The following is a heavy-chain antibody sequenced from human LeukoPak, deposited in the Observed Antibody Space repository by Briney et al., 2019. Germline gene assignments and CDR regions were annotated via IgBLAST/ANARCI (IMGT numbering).Heavy chain of an antibody. D-gene: IGHD3-22*01. Sequence: SETLSLTCAVYGGSFSGYYWSWIRQPPGKGLEWIGEINHSGSTNYNPSLKSRVTISVDTSKNQFSLKLSSVTAADTAVYYCARPVVVALLGYFDYWGQGTLVTVSS. J-gene: IGHJ4*02. V-gene: IGHV4-34*01. CDR1: GGSFSGYY. CDR3: ARPVVVALLGYFDY. CDR2: INHSGST.